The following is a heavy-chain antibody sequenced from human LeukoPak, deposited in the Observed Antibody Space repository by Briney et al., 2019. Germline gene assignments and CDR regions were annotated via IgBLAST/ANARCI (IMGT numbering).Heavy chain of an antibody. Sequence: GGSLRLSCAASGFTFSSYGIHWVRQAPGKGLEWVAFIQYGGSYIYYADSVKGRFTISRDNSKNTLYLQMNSLSAEDTAVYYCAKDGGYSGSYPHWGQGTLVTVSS. D-gene: IGHD5-12*01. CDR2: IQYGGSYI. CDR1: GFTFSSYG. CDR3: AKDGGYSGSYPH. J-gene: IGHJ4*02. V-gene: IGHV3-30*02.